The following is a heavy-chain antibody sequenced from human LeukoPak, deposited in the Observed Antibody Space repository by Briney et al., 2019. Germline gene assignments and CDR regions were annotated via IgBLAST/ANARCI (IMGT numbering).Heavy chain of an antibody. CDR1: GFTFSSYS. V-gene: IGHV3-53*04. Sequence: GGSLRLSCAASGFTFSSYSMNWVRQAPGKGLEWVSVIYSGGSTYYADSVKGRFTISRHNSKNTLYLQMNSLRAEDTAVYYCARWRRIGNWFDPWGQGTLVTVSS. D-gene: IGHD2/OR15-2a*01. CDR3: ARWRRIGNWFDP. J-gene: IGHJ5*02. CDR2: IYSGGST.